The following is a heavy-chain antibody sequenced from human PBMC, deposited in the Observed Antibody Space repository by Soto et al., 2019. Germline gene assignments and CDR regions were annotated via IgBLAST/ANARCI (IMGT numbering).Heavy chain of an antibody. J-gene: IGHJ6*02. CDR2: IYYSGST. V-gene: IGHV4-30-4*01. CDR3: ARVELELFSRHYYYYGMDV. D-gene: IGHD1-7*01. Sequence: PSETLSLTCTVSGGSISSGDYYWSWIRQPPGKGLEWIGYIYYSGSTYYNPSLKSRVTISVDTSKNQFSLKLSSVTAADTAVYYCARVELELFSRHYYYYGMDVWGQGTTVTVSS. CDR1: GGSISSGDYY.